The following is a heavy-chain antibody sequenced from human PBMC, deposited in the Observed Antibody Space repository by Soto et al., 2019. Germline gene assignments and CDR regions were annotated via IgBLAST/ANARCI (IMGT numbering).Heavy chain of an antibody. CDR2: ISGSGDRT. CDR1: GFTFRTYA. Sequence: PGGSLRLSCAASGFTFRTYAMTWVRQAPGKGLEWVSSISGSGDRTYYADSVKGRFIISRDNSKNMEYLQMNSLRAEDAAIYYCVKDWSGKNRPCMDVWAQGTTVTVSS. J-gene: IGHJ6*02. CDR3: VKDWSGKNRPCMDV. V-gene: IGHV3-23*01. D-gene: IGHD3-3*01.